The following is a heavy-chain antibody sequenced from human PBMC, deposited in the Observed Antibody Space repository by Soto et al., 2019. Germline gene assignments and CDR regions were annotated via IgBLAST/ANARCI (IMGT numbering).Heavy chain of an antibody. V-gene: IGHV4-34*09. CDR2: IYYTGKT. CDR1: GGSFSGYY. Sequence: PSETLSLTCAVYGGSFSGYYWSWIRQSPGRGLEWIGYIYYTGKTYYNPSLESRVSMSVDMSKNQFSLTLTSVTAADTAIYYCARDGHSNWNYFDPWGQGTLVTVSS. J-gene: IGHJ5*02. D-gene: IGHD1-7*01. CDR3: ARDGHSNWNYFDP.